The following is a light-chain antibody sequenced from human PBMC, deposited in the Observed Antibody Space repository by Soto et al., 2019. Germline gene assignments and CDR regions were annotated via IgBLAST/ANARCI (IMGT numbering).Light chain of an antibody. CDR1: GYDIGAYDY. V-gene: IGLV2-14*01. J-gene: IGLJ1*01. Sequence: QSGLTKPTSGSGAPGQSITIYCTCSGYDIGAYDYVSWYQQHPGKAPRLLIHGVRNRPPGISSRFSASKSGLTASLTISGLRAEDEADYYCSSFTTTRFYVFGPGTKVTVL. CDR3: SSFTTTRFYV. CDR2: GVR.